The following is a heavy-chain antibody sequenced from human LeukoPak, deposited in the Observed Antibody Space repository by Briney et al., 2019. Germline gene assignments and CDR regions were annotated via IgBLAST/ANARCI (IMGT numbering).Heavy chain of an antibody. Sequence: GGSLRLSCAASGFTFSSYGMHWVRQAPGKGLEWVAVIWYDGSNKYYADSVKGRFTVSRDNSKNTLYLQMNRLRAEDTAVYYCAKVFYSSSVAGDPDYWGQGTLVTVSS. J-gene: IGHJ4*02. V-gene: IGHV3-33*06. CDR2: IWYDGSNK. CDR3: AKVFYSSSVAGDPDY. D-gene: IGHD6-19*01. CDR1: GFTFSSYG.